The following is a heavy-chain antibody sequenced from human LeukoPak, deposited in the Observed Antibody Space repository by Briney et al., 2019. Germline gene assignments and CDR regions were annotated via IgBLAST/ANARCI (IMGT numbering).Heavy chain of an antibody. V-gene: IGHV3-30*02. CDR2: IRYDGSNK. CDR1: GFTLTSYA. D-gene: IGHD2-2*01. J-gene: IGHJ4*02. CDR3: AKDGQDIVVVPAASTGVAAAGGIDY. Sequence: GSLRLSCAASGFTLTSYAMHWVRQAPGKGLEWVAFIRYDGSNKYYADSVKGRFTISRDNSKNTLYLQMNSLRAEDTAVYYCAKDGQDIVVVPAASTGVAAAGGIDYWGQGTLVTVSS.